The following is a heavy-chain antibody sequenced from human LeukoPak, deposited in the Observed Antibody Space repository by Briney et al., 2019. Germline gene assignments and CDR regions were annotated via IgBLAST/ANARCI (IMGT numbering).Heavy chain of an antibody. CDR3: AKDTIAVAGTGYFDY. J-gene: IGHJ4*02. Sequence: GGSLRLSCAASGFTFSSYAMHWVRQAPGKGLEWVAVISYDGSNKYYADSVKGRFTISRDNSKNTLYLQMNSLRAEDTALYYCAKDTIAVAGTGYFDYWGQGTLVTVSS. CDR2: ISYDGSNK. V-gene: IGHV3-30-3*01. D-gene: IGHD6-19*01. CDR1: GFTFSSYA.